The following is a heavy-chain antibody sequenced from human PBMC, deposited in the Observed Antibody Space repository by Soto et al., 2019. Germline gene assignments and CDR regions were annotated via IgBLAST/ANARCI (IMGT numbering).Heavy chain of an antibody. CDR1: GGSISSSSYY. Sequence: QLQLQESGPGLVKPSETLSLTCTVSGGSISSSSYYWGWIRQPPGKGLEWIGSIYYSGSTYYNPSLKSRVTISVDTSQNQFSLKLSSVTAADTAVYYCRSYDGYYYYYGMDVWGQGTTVTVSS. J-gene: IGHJ6*02. CDR2: IYYSGST. D-gene: IGHD5-18*01. V-gene: IGHV4-39*01. CDR3: RSYDGYYYYYGMDV.